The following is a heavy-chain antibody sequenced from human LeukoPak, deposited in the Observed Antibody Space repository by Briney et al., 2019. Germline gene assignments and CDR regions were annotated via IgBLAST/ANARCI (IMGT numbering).Heavy chain of an antibody. CDR2: NHPSLSYT. CDR3: ASTRGLTEVVINEYFDH. D-gene: IGHD3-22*01. J-gene: IGHJ4*02. CDR1: GYIITTYW. V-gene: IGHV5-10-1*01. Sequence: GAPLQISGTGSGYIITTYWISWGRPMPGEGVEWMGMNHPSLSYTKYSQSFQGHVTFSADKSISTAYVQWSILKTSGTAIYYSASTRGLTEVVINEYFDHWGQGTLVTVSS.